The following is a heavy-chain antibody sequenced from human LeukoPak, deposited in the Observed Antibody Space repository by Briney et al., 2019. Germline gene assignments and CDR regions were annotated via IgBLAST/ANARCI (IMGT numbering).Heavy chain of an antibody. D-gene: IGHD2-15*01. CDR1: GGSISSYY. CDR3: ARGICIGGSCYSDPSDY. Sequence: SETLSLTCTVSGGSISSYYWSWIRQPPGKGLEWIGYIYYSGSTNYNPSLKSRVTISVDTSKNQFSLRLTSVTAADTAVYYCARGICIGGSCYSDPSDYWGQGTLVTVSS. J-gene: IGHJ4*02. CDR2: IYYSGST. V-gene: IGHV4-59*01.